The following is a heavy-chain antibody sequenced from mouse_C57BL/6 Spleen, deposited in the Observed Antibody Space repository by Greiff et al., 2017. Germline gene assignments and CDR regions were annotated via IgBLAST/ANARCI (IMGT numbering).Heavy chain of an antibody. CDR1: GYSFTNYL. V-gene: IGHV1-54*01. Sequence: QVQLQQSGAELVRPGTSVKVSCKASGYSFTNYLIEWVKQRPGQGLEWIGVINPGSGGTNYNEKFKGKATLTADKSSSTAYMQLSSLTSEDSAVYFCAREGYSYYFDYWGQGTTLTVSS. CDR2: INPGSGGT. CDR3: AREGYSYYFDY. D-gene: IGHD2-12*01. J-gene: IGHJ2*01.